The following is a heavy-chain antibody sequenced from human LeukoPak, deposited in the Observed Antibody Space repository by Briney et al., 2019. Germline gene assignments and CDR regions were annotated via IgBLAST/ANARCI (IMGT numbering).Heavy chain of an antibody. J-gene: IGHJ4*02. Sequence: SENLSLTCAVYGGSWSGYYWSWIRQPPGRGLEWIGEINHSGSTNDNPSLKSRVTISVDTSKNQCSLKLSSVTAADTAVYYCARPRSGRVFDYWGQGTLVTVSS. CDR3: ARPRSGRVFDY. CDR1: GGSWSGYY. CDR2: INHSGST. V-gene: IGHV4-34*01. D-gene: IGHD3-3*01.